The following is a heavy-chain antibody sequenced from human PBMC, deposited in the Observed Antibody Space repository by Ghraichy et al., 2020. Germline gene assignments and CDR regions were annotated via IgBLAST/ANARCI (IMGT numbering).Heavy chain of an antibody. Sequence: GESLNISCAASGFTVSGSDMHWVRQASGKGLEWVGRIRSEVNNFATAYGASVKGRFTISRDDSKNMAYLVMNSLKTEDTAVYYSTSNQHYYDSTGYSVRDYWGQGTLVTVSS. V-gene: IGHV3-73*01. CDR1: GFTVSGSD. CDR3: TSNQHYYDSTGYSVRDY. J-gene: IGHJ4*02. D-gene: IGHD3-16*01. CDR2: IRSEVNNFAT.